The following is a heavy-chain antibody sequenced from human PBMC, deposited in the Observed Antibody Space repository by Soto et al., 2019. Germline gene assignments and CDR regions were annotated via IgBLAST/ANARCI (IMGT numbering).Heavy chain of an antibody. CDR2: ISNDGSNK. Sequence: QVQMVESGGGVVQPGRSLRLSCAASGFSFSTYGMHWVRQAPGKGLEWMAVISNDGSNKYYADSVKGRCTISRDNSKDTLFLQMNSLRGEDTAVYYCAKVVRADSTSSNFYYYSGMDVWGQGTTVNVSS. CDR1: GFSFSTYG. CDR3: AKVVRADSTSSNFYYYSGMDV. D-gene: IGHD6-6*01. V-gene: IGHV3-30*18. J-gene: IGHJ6*02.